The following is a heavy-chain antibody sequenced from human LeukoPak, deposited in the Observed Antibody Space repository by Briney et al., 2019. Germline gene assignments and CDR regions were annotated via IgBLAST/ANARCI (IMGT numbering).Heavy chain of an antibody. CDR2: IYYTGST. CDR1: GGSISSSSYY. Sequence: AETLSLTCTVSGGSISSSSYYWGWIRQPPGKGLEWIGSIYYTGSTYYNPSLKSRVTISVDTFKNQFSLKLSSVTAADTAVYYCARIQYSSSPVDYWGQGTLVTVSS. V-gene: IGHV4-39*01. D-gene: IGHD6-6*01. CDR3: ARIQYSSSPVDY. J-gene: IGHJ4*02.